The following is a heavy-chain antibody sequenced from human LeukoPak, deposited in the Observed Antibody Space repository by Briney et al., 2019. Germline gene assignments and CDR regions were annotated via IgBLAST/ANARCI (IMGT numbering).Heavy chain of an antibody. Sequence: ASVKVSCKASGYTFTGYYMHWVRQAPGQGLEWMGWINPNSGGTNYAQKFQGRVTMTRDTSISTAYMELSRLRSDDTAVYYCARAAAAMVTGWYFDLWGRGTLVAVSS. CDR2: INPNSGGT. CDR1: GYTFTGYY. J-gene: IGHJ2*01. V-gene: IGHV1-2*02. CDR3: ARAAAAMVTGWYFDL. D-gene: IGHD5-18*01.